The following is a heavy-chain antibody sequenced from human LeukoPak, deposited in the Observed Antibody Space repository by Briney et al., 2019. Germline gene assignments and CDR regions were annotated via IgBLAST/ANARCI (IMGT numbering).Heavy chain of an antibody. J-gene: IGHJ6*03. CDR3: ARGGTTVTTPPNYYYYYMDV. V-gene: IGHV1-24*01. CDR2: FDPEDGET. Sequence: GASVKVSCKVSGYTLTELSMHWVRQAPGKGLEWMGGFDPEDGETIYAQKFQGRVTMTEDTSTDTAYMELSSLRSEDTAVYYCARGGTTVTTPPNYYYYYMDVWGKGTTVTISS. D-gene: IGHD4-17*01. CDR1: GYTLTELS.